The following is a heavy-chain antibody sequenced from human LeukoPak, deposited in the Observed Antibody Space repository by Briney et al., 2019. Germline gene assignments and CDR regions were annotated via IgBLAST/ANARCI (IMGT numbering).Heavy chain of an antibody. V-gene: IGHV3-30*18. J-gene: IGHJ4*02. Sequence: GGSLRLSCAASGFTFSSYGFHWVRQAPGKGLEWVALISYDGSNNHYADSVKGRFAISRDNSKNTLYLQMSSLRAEDTAVFYCAKVREKQWLYYFDFWGQGTLVTVSS. CDR1: GFTFSSYG. D-gene: IGHD6-19*01. CDR3: AKVREKQWLYYFDF. CDR2: ISYDGSNN.